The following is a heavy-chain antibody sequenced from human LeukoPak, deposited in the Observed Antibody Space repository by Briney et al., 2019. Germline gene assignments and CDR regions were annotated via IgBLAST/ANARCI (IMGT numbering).Heavy chain of an antibody. CDR2: IYHSGST. Sequence: SQTLSLTCAVSGGSISSGGYSWSWIRQPPGKDLEWIGYIYHSGSTYYNPSLKSRATISVDRSKNQFSLKLSSVTAADTAVYYCARVGSGYSLFFDYWGQGTLVTVSS. J-gene: IGHJ4*02. CDR3: ARVGSGYSLFFDY. V-gene: IGHV4-30-2*01. D-gene: IGHD3-22*01. CDR1: GGSISSGGYS.